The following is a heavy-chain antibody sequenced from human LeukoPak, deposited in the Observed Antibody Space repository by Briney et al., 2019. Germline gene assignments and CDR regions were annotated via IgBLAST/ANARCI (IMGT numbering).Heavy chain of an antibody. J-gene: IGHJ5*02. D-gene: IGHD3-16*01. CDR2: MSSDGRIE. CDR1: GSTFSTYA. V-gene: IGHV3-30*04. CDR3: ARCSTSSAYAVRWFDP. Sequence: GRSLRLSCVDSGSTFSTYAMHWVRQAPGKGLEWVAVMSSDGRIEYYADSVKGRFTISRDNSKNTLYLQMNSLSAEDTAVYYCARCSTSSAYAVRWFDPWGQGTLVTVSS.